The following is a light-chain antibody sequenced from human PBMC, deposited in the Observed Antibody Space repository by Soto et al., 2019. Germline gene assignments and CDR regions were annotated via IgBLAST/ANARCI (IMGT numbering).Light chain of an antibody. Sequence: EIVLTQSPGTLSLSPGERATLSCRASQSLSSSYLAWYQQKPGQAPRLLIYGTSIRATGIPDRFSGSGSGTDFTLTITRLEPEDFAVYYCQRFGTSPQWTLGQGTKADIK. CDR2: GTS. J-gene: IGKJ1*01. CDR1: QSLSSSY. V-gene: IGKV3-20*01. CDR3: QRFGTSPQWT.